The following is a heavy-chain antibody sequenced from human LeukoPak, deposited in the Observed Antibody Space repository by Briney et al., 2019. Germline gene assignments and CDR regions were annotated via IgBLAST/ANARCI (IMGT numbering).Heavy chain of an antibody. CDR2: ISYDGSNK. Sequence: GGSLRLSCAASGCTFSSYGMHWVRQAPGKGLEWVAVISYDGSNKYYADSVKGRFTISRDNSKNTLYLQTNSLRAEDTAVYYCAKATLGYYYDSSGYYFDYWGQGTLVTVSS. J-gene: IGHJ4*02. V-gene: IGHV3-30*18. CDR3: AKATLGYYYDSSGYYFDY. CDR1: GCTFSSYG. D-gene: IGHD3-22*01.